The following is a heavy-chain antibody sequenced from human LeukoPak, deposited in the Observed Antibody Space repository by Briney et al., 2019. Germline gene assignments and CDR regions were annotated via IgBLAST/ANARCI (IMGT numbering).Heavy chain of an antibody. Sequence: GGSLRLSCAASGFTFSDYYMTWIRQAPGKGLEWVSHISGDGIHTNYADSVKGRFTISRDNAKNSLFLQVNSLRVEDTAVYYCARPLGPGSGWFDPWGQGTLVTVSS. D-gene: IGHD3-10*01. CDR3: ARPLGPGSGWFDP. CDR1: GFTFSDYY. V-gene: IGHV3-11*06. J-gene: IGHJ5*02. CDR2: ISGDGIHT.